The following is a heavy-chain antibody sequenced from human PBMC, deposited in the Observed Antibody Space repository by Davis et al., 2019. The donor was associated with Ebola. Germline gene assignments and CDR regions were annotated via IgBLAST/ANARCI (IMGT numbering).Heavy chain of an antibody. D-gene: IGHD1-1*01. CDR3: ARDENGDDYMDV. J-gene: IGHJ6*03. CDR2: ITSSSSYM. V-gene: IGHV3-21*01. Sequence: GGSLRLSCAASGFTFSSYSMNWVRQAPGKGLEWVSSITSSSSYMYYADSVEGRFAISRDNAKNSVYLQMNSLRAEDTAVYYCARDENGDDYMDVWGRGTTVTVYS. CDR1: GFTFSSYS.